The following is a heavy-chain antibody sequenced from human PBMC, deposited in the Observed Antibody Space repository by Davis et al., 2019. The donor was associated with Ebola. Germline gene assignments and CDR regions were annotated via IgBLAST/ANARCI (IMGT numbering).Heavy chain of an antibody. J-gene: IGHJ1*01. V-gene: IGHV1-2*06. Sequence: ASVKVSCKASGYTFTNYGITWVRQAPGQGLEWMGRINPNSGGTNYAQKFQGRVTMTRDTSISTAYMELSRLRSDDTAVYYCARTEYSSPGDFQHWGQGTLVTVSS. CDR1: GYTFTNYG. CDR2: INPNSGGT. CDR3: ARTEYSSPGDFQH. D-gene: IGHD6-6*01.